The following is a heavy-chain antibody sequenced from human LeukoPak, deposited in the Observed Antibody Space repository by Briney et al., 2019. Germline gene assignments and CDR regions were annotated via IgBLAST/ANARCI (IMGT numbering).Heavy chain of an antibody. V-gene: IGHV4-34*01. CDR1: GGSFSGDY. J-gene: IGHJ4*02. Sequence: SETLSLTCAVYGGSFSGDYWNWIRQPPGKGLEWIGEINHSGSTNSNPSPKSRVTISVDRSKNQFSLKLSSVTAADTAVYYCARRPRYSSGWYYFDSWGQGTLVTVSS. D-gene: IGHD6-19*01. CDR2: INHSGST. CDR3: ARRPRYSSGWYYFDS.